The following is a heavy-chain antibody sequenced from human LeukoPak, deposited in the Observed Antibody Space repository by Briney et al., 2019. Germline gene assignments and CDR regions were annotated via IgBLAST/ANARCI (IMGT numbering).Heavy chain of an antibody. CDR2: ISYDGSNK. J-gene: IGHJ6*02. D-gene: IGHD2-2*01. V-gene: IGHV3-30-3*01. CDR3: ARVVRDIVVVPYYYYGMDV. CDR1: GFTSSSYA. Sequence: HAGRSLRLSCAVSGFTSSSYAMHWVRQAPGKGLEWVAVISYDGSNKYYADSVKGRFTVSRDNSKNTLYLQMNSLRAEDTAVYYCARVVRDIVVVPYYYYGMDVWGQGTTVTVSS.